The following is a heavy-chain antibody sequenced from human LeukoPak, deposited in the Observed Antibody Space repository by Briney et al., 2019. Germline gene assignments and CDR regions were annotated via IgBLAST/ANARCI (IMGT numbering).Heavy chain of an antibody. Sequence: PSETLSLTCAVSGDSIGSGSYSWNWIRQPPGKGLEWIGYISHRETTNYNPSLESRVTISVDRSKNQFSLKLTSVTVADTAVYYCARRGTGSDYWGQGTLVTVSS. V-gene: IGHV4-30-2*01. CDR2: ISHRETT. D-gene: IGHD3-10*01. J-gene: IGHJ4*02. CDR3: ARRGTGSDY. CDR1: GDSIGSGSYS.